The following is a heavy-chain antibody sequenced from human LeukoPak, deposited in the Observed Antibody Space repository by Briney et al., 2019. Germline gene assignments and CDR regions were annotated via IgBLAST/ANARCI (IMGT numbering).Heavy chain of an antibody. V-gene: IGHV1-69*13. J-gene: IGHJ1*01. D-gene: IGHD1-14*01. CDR2: ITPMFGTS. Sequence: SVKVSCKASGDIFSRHTISWVRQSPGQGLEWMGGITPMFGTSNYAQKFQGRVTITADESTSTAYMELSSLRSEDTAVYYCARDSSEFRSLLFHWGQGTLVTVSS. CDR3: ARDSSEFRSLLFH. CDR1: GDIFSRHT.